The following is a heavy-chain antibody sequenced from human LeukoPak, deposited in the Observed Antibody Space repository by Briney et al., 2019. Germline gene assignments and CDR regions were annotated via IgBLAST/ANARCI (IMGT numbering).Heavy chain of an antibody. CDR2: IYYSGST. CDR1: GGSISSGGYY. CDR3: ARVREDIVVVPAGVAGPNWFDP. V-gene: IGHV4-31*03. Sequence: SQTLSLTCTVSGGSISSGGYYWSWIPQHPGKGLEWIGYIYYSGSTYYNPSLKSRVTISVDTSKNQFSLKLSSVTAADTAVYYCARVREDIVVVPAGVAGPNWFDPWGQGTLVAVSS. D-gene: IGHD2-2*01. J-gene: IGHJ5*02.